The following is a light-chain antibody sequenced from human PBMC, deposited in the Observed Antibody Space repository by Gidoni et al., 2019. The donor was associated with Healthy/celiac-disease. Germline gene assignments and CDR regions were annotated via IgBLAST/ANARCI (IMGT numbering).Light chain of an antibody. V-gene: IGLV3-19*01. J-gene: IGLJ1*01. Sequence: SSELTQDPAVSVALGQTVRITCQGDSLRSYYASWYKQKPGQAPVLVIYGKNNRPSGIPDRFSCSRSGTTASLTITSAHAEEEADYYLNPLDIIGNHLYVFGTGTKVTVL. CDR2: GKN. CDR3: NPLDIIGNHLYV. CDR1: SLRSYY.